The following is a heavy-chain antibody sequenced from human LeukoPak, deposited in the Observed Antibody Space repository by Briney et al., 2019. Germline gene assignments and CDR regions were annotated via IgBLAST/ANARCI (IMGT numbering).Heavy chain of an antibody. J-gene: IGHJ4*02. Sequence: ASVKVSCKASGGTFSSYAISWVRQAPGQGLEWMGGIIPIFGTANYAQKFQGRVTITADESTSTAYMELSSLRSEDTAVYYCARDHPRQIDYDFWSGYYYFDYWGQGTLVTVSS. CDR1: GGTFSSYA. CDR3: ARDHPRQIDYDFWSGYYYFDY. CDR2: IIPIFGTA. V-gene: IGHV1-69*13. D-gene: IGHD3-3*01.